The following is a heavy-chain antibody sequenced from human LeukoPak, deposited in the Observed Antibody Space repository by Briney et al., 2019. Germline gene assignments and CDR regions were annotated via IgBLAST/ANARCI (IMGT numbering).Heavy chain of an antibody. CDR2: ISSSGSTI. Sequence: PGGSLRLSCAASGFTFSDYYMSWIRQAPGKGLEWVSYISSSGSTIYYADSVKGRFTISRDNAKNSLYLQMNSLRAEDTAVYYCARDIRIRVLRYFDWTYQAEHNYFDYWGQGTLVTVSS. V-gene: IGHV3-11*04. D-gene: IGHD3-9*01. CDR1: GFTFSDYY. J-gene: IGHJ4*02. CDR3: ARDIRIRVLRYFDWTYQAEHNYFDY.